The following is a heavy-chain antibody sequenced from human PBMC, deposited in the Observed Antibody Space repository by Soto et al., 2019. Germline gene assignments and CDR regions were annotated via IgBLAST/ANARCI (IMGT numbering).Heavy chain of an antibody. J-gene: IGHJ4*02. Sequence: QVQLVESGGGVVQPGRSLRLSCAASGFTFSSYGMHWVRQAPGKGLEWVAVIWYDGSNKYYADSVKGRFTISRDNSKNALYLQMNSLRAEDRAVYYCARAPEGYCSGGSCYSGGIDYWGQGTLVTVSS. D-gene: IGHD2-15*01. V-gene: IGHV3-33*01. CDR3: ARAPEGYCSGGSCYSGGIDY. CDR1: GFTFSSYG. CDR2: IWYDGSNK.